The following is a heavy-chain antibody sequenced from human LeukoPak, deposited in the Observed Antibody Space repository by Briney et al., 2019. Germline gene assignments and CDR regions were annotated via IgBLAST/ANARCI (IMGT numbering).Heavy chain of an antibody. D-gene: IGHD5-12*01. CDR1: GGSFSGYY. J-gene: IGHJ5*02. V-gene: IGHV4-34*01. CDR2: INHSGST. Sequence: SETLSLTCAVYGGSFSGYYWSWIRQPPGKGLEWIGEINHSGSTNYNPSLKSRVSISVDTSKNQFSLKLSSVTAADTAVYYCARGSEVVATIRSNWFDPWGQGTLVTVSS. CDR3: ARGSEVVATIRSNWFDP.